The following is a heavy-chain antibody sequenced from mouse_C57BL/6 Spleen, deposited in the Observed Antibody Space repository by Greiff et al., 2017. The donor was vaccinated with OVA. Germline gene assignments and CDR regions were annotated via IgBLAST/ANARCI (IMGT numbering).Heavy chain of an antibody. D-gene: IGHD1-1*01. Sequence: EVQVVESGAGLVKPGGSLKLSCAASGFTFSSYAMSWVRQTPEKRLEWVAYISSGGDYIYYEDTVKGRFTISRDNARNTLYLQMSSLKSEDTAMYDCTREETDYGSIAYWGQGTLVTVSA. J-gene: IGHJ3*01. CDR1: GFTFSSYA. V-gene: IGHV5-9-1*02. CDR3: TREETDYGSIAY. CDR2: ISSGGDYI.